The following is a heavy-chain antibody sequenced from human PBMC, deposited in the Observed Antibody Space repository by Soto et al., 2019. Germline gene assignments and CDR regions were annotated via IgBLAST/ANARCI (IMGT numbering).Heavy chain of an antibody. V-gene: IGHV1-3*01. J-gene: IGHJ6*02. Sequence: KFQGRVTITRDISASTAYMELSSLRSEDTAVYYCARTVGYYYGMDVWGQGTTVTVSS. CDR3: ARTVGYYYGMDV. D-gene: IGHD4-17*01.